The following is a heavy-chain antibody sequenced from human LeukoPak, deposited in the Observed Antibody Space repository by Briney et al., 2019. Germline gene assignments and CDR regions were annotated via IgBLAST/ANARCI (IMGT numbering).Heavy chain of an antibody. CDR1: GFTFSSYA. V-gene: IGHV3-23*01. J-gene: IGHJ4*02. Sequence: GGSLRLSCAASGFTFSSYAMSWVRQAPGKGLEWVSNISGSGGSTYYADSVKGRFTISRDNSKNTLYLQMNSLRAEDTAVYYCAKGTSMIVVVTDSFDYWGQGTLVTVSS. D-gene: IGHD3-22*01. CDR2: ISGSGGST. CDR3: AKGTSMIVVVTDSFDY.